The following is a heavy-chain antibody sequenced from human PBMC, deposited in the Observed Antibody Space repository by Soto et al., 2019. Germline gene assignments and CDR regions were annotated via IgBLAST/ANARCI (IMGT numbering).Heavy chain of an antibody. CDR2: ISGSGGST. CDR1: GFTFSSYA. V-gene: IGHV3-23*01. Sequence: GGSLRLSCAASGFTFSSYAMSWVRQAPGKGLEWVSAISGSGGSTYYADSVKGRFTISRDNSKNTLYLQMNSLRAEDTAVYYCAKDQGGSSSWYPNPLPVDYWGQGTLVTVSS. CDR3: AKDQGGSSSWYPNPLPVDY. D-gene: IGHD6-13*01. J-gene: IGHJ4*02.